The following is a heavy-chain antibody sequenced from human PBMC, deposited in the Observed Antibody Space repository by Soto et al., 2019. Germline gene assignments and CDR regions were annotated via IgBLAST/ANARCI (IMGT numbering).Heavy chain of an antibody. V-gene: IGHV1-18*01. CDR1: GYTFTSYG. D-gene: IGHD1-1*01. Sequence: GASVKVSCKASGYTFTSYGISWVRQAPGQGLEWMGWISAYNGNTNYAQKLQGRVTMTTDTSTSTAYMELRSLRSDDTAVYYCARDGQSRYNWNDGNWFDPWGQGTLVTVSS. CDR3: ARDGQSRYNWNDGNWFDP. CDR2: ISAYNGNT. J-gene: IGHJ5*02.